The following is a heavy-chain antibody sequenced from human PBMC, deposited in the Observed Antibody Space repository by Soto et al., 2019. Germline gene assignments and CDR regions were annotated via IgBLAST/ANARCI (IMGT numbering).Heavy chain of an antibody. Sequence: SETQSLTCTVPGGSISSGGYYWSWIRQHPGKGLEWIGYIYYSGSTYYNPSLKSRVTISVDTSKNQFSLKLSSVTAADTAVYYCARGGAYYDSSGYIGYWGQGTLVTVSS. CDR1: GGSISSGGYY. CDR2: IYYSGST. D-gene: IGHD3-22*01. J-gene: IGHJ4*02. V-gene: IGHV4-31*03. CDR3: ARGGAYYDSSGYIGY.